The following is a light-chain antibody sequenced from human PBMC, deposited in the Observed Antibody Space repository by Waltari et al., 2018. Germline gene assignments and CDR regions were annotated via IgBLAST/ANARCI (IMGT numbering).Light chain of an antibody. CDR3: LSYTSSITFV. Sequence: QPALTQPASVSGSPGQSITISCTGTSNDVGNSKHVCWYKQHPGKPPKLIVSEATERPSGGSDRFSGSKSGNTASLTISGLQAEDEADYYCLSYTSSITFVFGGGTKLSVL. V-gene: IGLV2-23*02. CDR2: EAT. J-gene: IGLJ2*01. CDR1: SNDVGNSKH.